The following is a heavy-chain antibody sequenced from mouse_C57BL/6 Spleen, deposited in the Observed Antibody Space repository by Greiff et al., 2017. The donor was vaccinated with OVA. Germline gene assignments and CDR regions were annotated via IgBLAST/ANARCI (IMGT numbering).Heavy chain of an antibody. CDR3: ARCGYGYDERFAY. D-gene: IGHD2-2*01. Sequence: EVQLQQSGPELVKPGASVKISCKASGYTFTDYYMNWVKQSHGKSLEWIGDINPNNGGTSYNQKFKGKATLTVDKSSSTAYMELRSLTSEDSAVYYCARCGYGYDERFAYWGQGTLVTVSA. CDR2: INPNNGGT. J-gene: IGHJ3*01. CDR1: GYTFTDYY. V-gene: IGHV1-26*01.